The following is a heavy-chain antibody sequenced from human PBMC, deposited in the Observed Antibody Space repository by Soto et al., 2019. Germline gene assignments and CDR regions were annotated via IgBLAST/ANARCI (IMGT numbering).Heavy chain of an antibody. CDR3: ARDPLLGGAFDI. CDR1: GFTFSSYS. Sequence: PGGSLRLSCAASGFTFSSYSMNWVRQAPGKGLEWVSSISSSSYIYYADSVKGRFTNSRDNAKNSLYLQMNSLRAEDTAVYYCARDPLLGGAFDIWGQGTMVTVSS. CDR2: ISSSSYI. D-gene: IGHD2-15*01. J-gene: IGHJ3*02. V-gene: IGHV3-21*01.